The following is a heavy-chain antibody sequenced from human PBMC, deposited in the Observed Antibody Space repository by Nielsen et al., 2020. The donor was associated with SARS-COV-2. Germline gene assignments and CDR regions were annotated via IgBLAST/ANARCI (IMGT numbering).Heavy chain of an antibody. J-gene: IGHJ6*02. CDR2: ISYDGSNK. V-gene: IGHV3-30*18. D-gene: IGHD3-3*01. CDR3: AKEYTYYDFWSGYLGLEGKDYYYYYGMDV. Sequence: GSLRLSCAASGFTFSSYGMHWVRQAPGKGLEWVAVISYDGSNKYYADSVKGRFTISRDNSKNTLYLQMNSLRAEDTAVYYCAKEYTYYDFWSGYLGLEGKDYYYYYGMDVWGQGTTVTVSS. CDR1: GFTFSSYG.